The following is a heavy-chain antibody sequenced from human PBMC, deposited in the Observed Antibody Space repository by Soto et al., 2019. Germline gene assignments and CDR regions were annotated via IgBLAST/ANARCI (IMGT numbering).Heavy chain of an antibody. CDR2: FYRDGST. Sequence: EVQLVVSGGGLVQPGGSLRLSCAASGFTVSSNYMSWVRQAPGKGLEWVSVFYRDGSTYYADSVKGRFTLSRDNSKNTLYLQMNSLRAEDTAVYYCARRIQLWSPIDYWGQGTLVTVSS. CDR3: ARRIQLWSPIDY. J-gene: IGHJ4*02. D-gene: IGHD5-18*01. CDR1: GFTVSSNY. V-gene: IGHV3-66*01.